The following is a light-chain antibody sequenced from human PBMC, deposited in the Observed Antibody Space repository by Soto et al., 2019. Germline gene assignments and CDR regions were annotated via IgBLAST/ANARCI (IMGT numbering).Light chain of an antibody. Sequence: QSVLTQPASVSGSPGQSITISCSGTSNDIGGYNYVSWYQHHPGKAPKLMIYDIANRPSGVSYRFSGSKSANTASLTISGLQADDEADYYCVSFTTKKSYVFGTGTKLTVL. CDR1: SNDIGGYNY. CDR2: DIA. J-gene: IGLJ1*01. V-gene: IGLV2-14*01. CDR3: VSFTTKKSYV.